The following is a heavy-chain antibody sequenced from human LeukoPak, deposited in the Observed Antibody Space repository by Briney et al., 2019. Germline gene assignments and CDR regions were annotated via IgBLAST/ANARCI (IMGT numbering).Heavy chain of an antibody. V-gene: IGHV4-34*01. D-gene: IGHD1-26*01. J-gene: IGHJ1*01. CDR3: ARGPPTTALTYFQH. Sequence: PSETLSLTCAVSGGSISSGGYHWSWIRQPPGKGLEWIGEINHSGNTNCNPSLKSRVTISVDTSKNQFSLKLSSVTAADTAVYYCARGPPTTALTYFQHWGQGTLVTVSS. CDR2: INHSGNT. CDR1: GGSISSGGYH.